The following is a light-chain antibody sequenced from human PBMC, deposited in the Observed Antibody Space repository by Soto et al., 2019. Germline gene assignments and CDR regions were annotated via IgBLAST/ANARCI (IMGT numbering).Light chain of an antibody. Sequence: QSVLAHPASVSGSPGQSLTISCTGTSSDVGGYNYVSWYQQHPGKAPKLMIYEVSNRPSGVSNRFSGSKSGNTASLTISGLQAEDEADYYCSSYTSSSTVFGTGTKVTVL. CDR3: SSYTSSSTV. J-gene: IGLJ1*01. V-gene: IGLV2-14*01. CDR2: EVS. CDR1: SSDVGGYNY.